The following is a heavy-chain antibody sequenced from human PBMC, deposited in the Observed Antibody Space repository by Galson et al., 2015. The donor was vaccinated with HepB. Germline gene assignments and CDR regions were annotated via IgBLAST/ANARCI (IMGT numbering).Heavy chain of an antibody. Sequence: SLRLSCAASGFTFSSYAMHWVRQAPGKGLEWVAVISYDGSNKYYADSVKGRFTISRDNSKNTLYLQMNSLRAEYTAVYYCAREFVLGSSWYRWGVTPNNWFDPWGQGTLVTVSS. CDR3: AREFVLGSSWYRWGVTPNNWFDP. CDR1: GFTFSSYA. J-gene: IGHJ5*02. D-gene: IGHD6-13*01. CDR2: ISYDGSNK. V-gene: IGHV3-30*04.